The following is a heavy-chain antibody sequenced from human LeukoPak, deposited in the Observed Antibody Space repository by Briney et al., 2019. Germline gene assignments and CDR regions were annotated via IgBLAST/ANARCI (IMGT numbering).Heavy chain of an antibody. J-gene: IGHJ4*02. CDR2: IYSGGST. Sequence: GGSLRLSCAASGFTFGSYGMHWVRQAPGKGLEWVSVIYSGGSTYYADSVKGRFTISRDNSKNTVYLQMNSLRVEDTAVYYCAKVRWGSDNALDSWGQGTLVTGSS. CDR3: AKVRWGSDNALDS. V-gene: IGHV3-NL1*01. CDR1: GFTFGSYG. D-gene: IGHD3-16*01.